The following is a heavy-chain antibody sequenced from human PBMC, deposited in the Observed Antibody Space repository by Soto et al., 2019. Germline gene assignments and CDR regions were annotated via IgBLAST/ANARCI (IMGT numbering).Heavy chain of an antibody. CDR1: GFSLSNARMG. CDR2: IFSNDEK. Sequence: PTETLTLTCTVSGFSLSNARMGVSWIRQPPGKALEWLAHIFSNDEKSYSTSLQSRLTISKDTSKSQVVLTIANMDPVDTATYYCACTHRGGYCTGGSCYAERGKYYYCMDVWGQGTTVTVSS. CDR3: ACTHRGGYCTGGSCYAERGKYYYCMDV. J-gene: IGHJ6*02. D-gene: IGHD2-15*01. V-gene: IGHV2-26*04.